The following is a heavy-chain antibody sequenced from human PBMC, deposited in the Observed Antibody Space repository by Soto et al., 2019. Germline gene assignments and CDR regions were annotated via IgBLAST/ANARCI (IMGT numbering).Heavy chain of an antibody. D-gene: IGHD2-15*01. CDR3: ARDSRCSGDSCYQGGYYVMEV. CDR2: IYYSGST. CDR1: GGSISSGGYY. J-gene: IGHJ6*01. Sequence: SETLSLTCTVSGGSISSGGYYWSWIRQHPGKGLEWIGYIYYSGSTYYNPSLKSRVTISVDTSKNQFSLKLSSVTAADTAVYYCARDSRCSGDSCYQGGYYVMEVWRQGSTDTGFS. V-gene: IGHV4-31*03.